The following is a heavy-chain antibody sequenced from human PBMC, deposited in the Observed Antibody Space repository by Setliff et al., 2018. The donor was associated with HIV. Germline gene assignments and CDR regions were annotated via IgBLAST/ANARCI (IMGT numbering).Heavy chain of an antibody. J-gene: IGHJ4*02. CDR2: IWSDGNK. CDR3: AKDFGNTGVFDY. D-gene: IGHD2-8*02. CDR1: GFTFSNYG. V-gene: IGHV3-30*02. Sequence: GGSLRLSCAASGFTFSNYGMLWVRQAPGKGLEWVAVIWSDGNKYYADSVKGRFTISRDISKNTLYLQMNSLRAEDTAVYYCAKDFGNTGVFDYWGQGTLVTVSS.